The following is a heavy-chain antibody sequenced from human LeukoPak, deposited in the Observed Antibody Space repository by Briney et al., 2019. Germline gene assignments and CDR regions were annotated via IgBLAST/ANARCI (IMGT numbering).Heavy chain of an antibody. D-gene: IGHD6-19*01. V-gene: IGHV4-34*01. J-gene: IGHJ4*02. CDR3: ARHRGSGWYFDY. CDR2: INHSGST. CDR1: DGSFNDYY. Sequence: SETLSLTCAVYDGSFNDYYWSWIRQPPGKGLEWIGEINHSGSTNNNPSLKSRVTISVDTSKNQFSLKLSSVTAADTAVYYCARHRGSGWYFDYWGQGTLVTVSS.